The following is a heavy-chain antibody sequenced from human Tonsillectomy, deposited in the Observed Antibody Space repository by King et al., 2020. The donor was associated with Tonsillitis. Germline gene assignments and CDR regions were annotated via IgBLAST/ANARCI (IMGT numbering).Heavy chain of an antibody. CDR1: GFTFSNAW. CDR3: AADTGSKAGGY. V-gene: IGHV3-15*01. J-gene: IGHJ4*02. CDR2: FKSKTDGGTT. D-gene: IGHD2-2*01. Sequence: VQLVESGGGLVKPGGSLRLSCVASGFTFSNAWMNWVRQTPGKGLEWVGRFKSKTDGGTTDYASPVKGRFTISRDDSKNTLYLQMNSLKIEDTAVYYCAADTGSKAGGYWGQGTLVTVSS.